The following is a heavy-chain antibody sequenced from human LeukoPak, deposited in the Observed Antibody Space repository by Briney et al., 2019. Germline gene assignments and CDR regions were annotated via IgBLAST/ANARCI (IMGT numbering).Heavy chain of an antibody. J-gene: IGHJ6*02. D-gene: IGHD6-19*01. Sequence: SETLSLTCTVSGGSISSYYWSWIRRPPGKGLEWIGYIYYSGSTNYNPSLKSRVTISVDTSKNQFSLKLSSVTAADTAVYYCARAIAVAGLYYYGMDVWGQGTTVTVSS. V-gene: IGHV4-59*08. CDR3: ARAIAVAGLYYYGMDV. CDR1: GGSISSYY. CDR2: IYYSGST.